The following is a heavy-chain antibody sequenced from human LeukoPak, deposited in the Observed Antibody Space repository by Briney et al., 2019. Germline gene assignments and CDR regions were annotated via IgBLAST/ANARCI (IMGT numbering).Heavy chain of an antibody. Sequence: PGGSLRLSCAASGFSFSSYGMHWVRQAPGKGLEWVAVISYDGSKKYYVDSVKGRFTISRDNSKNTLYLQMNSLRAEDTAVYYCARRASGSSRYFDYWGQGTLVTVSS. J-gene: IGHJ4*02. V-gene: IGHV3-30*03. CDR3: ARRASGSSRYFDY. CDR1: GFSFSSYG. CDR2: ISYDGSKK. D-gene: IGHD1-26*01.